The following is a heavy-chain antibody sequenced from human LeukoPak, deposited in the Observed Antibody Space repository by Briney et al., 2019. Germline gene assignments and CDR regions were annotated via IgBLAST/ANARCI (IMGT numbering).Heavy chain of an antibody. CDR2: INPSGGST. Sequence: ASVKVSCKASGYTFTSYYMHWVRQAPGQGLEWMGIINPSGGSTSYAQKFQGRVTVTRNTSISTAYMELSSLRSEDTAVYYCARLSYDDAFDIWGQGTMVTVSS. V-gene: IGHV1-46*01. CDR3: ARLSYDDAFDI. D-gene: IGHD3-22*01. CDR1: GYTFTSYY. J-gene: IGHJ3*02.